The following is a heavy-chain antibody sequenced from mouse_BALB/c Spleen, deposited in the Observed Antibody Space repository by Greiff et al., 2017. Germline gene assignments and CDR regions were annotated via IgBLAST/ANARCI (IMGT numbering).Heavy chain of an antibody. CDR2: IDPANGNT. V-gene: IGHV14-3*02. CDR3: ARRSSGYWFAY. Sequence: EVQLQESGAELVKPGASVKLSCTASGFNIKDTYMHWVKQRPEQGLEWIGRIDPANGNTKYDPKFQGKATITADTSSNTAYLQLSSLTSEDTAVYYCARRSSGYWFAYWGQGTLVTVSA. D-gene: IGHD3-1*01. CDR1: GFNIKDTY. J-gene: IGHJ3*01.